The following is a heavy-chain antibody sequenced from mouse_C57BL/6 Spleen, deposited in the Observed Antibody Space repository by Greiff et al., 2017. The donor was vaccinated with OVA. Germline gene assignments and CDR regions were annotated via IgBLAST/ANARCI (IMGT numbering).Heavy chain of an antibody. CDR3: ARGLDAMDY. J-gene: IGHJ4*01. CDR2: INPNNGGT. V-gene: IGHV1-22*01. D-gene: IGHD4-1*01. Sequence: VQLKESGPELVKPGASVKMSCKASGYTFTDYNMHWVKQSHGKSLEWIGYINPNNGGTSYNQKFKGKATLTVNKSSSTAYMELRSLTSEDSAVYYCARGLDAMDYWGQGTSVTVSS. CDR1: GYTFTDYN.